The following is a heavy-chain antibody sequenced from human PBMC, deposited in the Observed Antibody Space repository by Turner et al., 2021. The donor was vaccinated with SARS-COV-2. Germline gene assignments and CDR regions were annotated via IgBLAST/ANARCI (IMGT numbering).Heavy chain of an antibody. Sequence: EVQLLSSGGVLLPPGVPLRLSCEASCFTFSNFAMTWVRQGPGRGLEWVSAISASGVDTHYADSVKGRFTISRDNSKSTLYLQVNSLRAEDTAMYYCAADCTSASCYSRNADYWGQGTLVTVSS. CDR2: ISASGVDT. CDR1: CFTFSNFA. J-gene: IGHJ4*02. V-gene: IGHV3-23*01. D-gene: IGHD2-2*01. CDR3: AADCTSASCYSRNADY.